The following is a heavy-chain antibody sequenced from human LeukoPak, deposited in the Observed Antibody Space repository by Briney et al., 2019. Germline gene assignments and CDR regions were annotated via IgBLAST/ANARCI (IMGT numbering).Heavy chain of an antibody. Sequence: SETLSLTCAVSGGSIKSNNWWSWVRQPPGKGLEWIGEIYHSGSTNYNPSLESRVTVSVDKSKNQFSLDLSSVTAADTAVYYCARGGQLLWFGEDNWFDPWGQGTLVTVSS. J-gene: IGHJ5*02. CDR1: GGSIKSNNW. CDR2: IYHSGST. D-gene: IGHD3-10*01. V-gene: IGHV4-4*02. CDR3: ARGGQLLWFGEDNWFDP.